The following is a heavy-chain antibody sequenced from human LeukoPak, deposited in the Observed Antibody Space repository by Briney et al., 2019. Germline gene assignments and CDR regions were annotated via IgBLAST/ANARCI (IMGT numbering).Heavy chain of an antibody. Sequence: PSETLSLTCTVSGGSISSGSYYRSWIRQPAGKGLEWIGRIYTSGSTNYNPSLKSRVTMSVDTSKNQFSLKLSSVTAADTAIYYCARDSSIAAADSYWYFDLWGRGTLVTVSS. CDR1: GGSISSGSYY. D-gene: IGHD6-13*01. CDR3: ARDSSIAAADSYWYFDL. V-gene: IGHV4-61*02. J-gene: IGHJ2*01. CDR2: IYTSGST.